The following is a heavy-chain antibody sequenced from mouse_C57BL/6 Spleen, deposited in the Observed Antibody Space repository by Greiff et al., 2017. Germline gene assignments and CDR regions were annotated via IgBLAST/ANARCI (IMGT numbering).Heavy chain of an antibody. CDR2: IDPSDSYT. CDR3: ARRAYSNYYAMDY. Sequence: VQLQQPGAELVRPGTSVKLSCKASGYTFTSYWMHWVKQRPGQGLEWIGVIDPSDSYTNYNQKFKGKATLTVDTSSSTAYMQLSSLTSEDSAVYYCARRAYSNYYAMDYWGKGTSVTVSS. D-gene: IGHD2-5*01. V-gene: IGHV1-59*01. CDR1: GYTFTSYW. J-gene: IGHJ4*01.